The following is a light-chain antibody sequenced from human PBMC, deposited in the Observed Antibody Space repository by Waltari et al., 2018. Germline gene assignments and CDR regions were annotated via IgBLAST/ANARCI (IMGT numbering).Light chain of an antibody. V-gene: IGKV1-39*01. CDR2: AAS. CDR1: QSISSY. Sequence: DIQMTQSPSSLSASVGDRVTITCRAIQSISSYLNWYQQKPVKAPKLLIYAASSLQSGVPSRFSGSGSGTDFTLTISSLQPEDFATYYCQQSYSTLGTFGQGTKVEIK. J-gene: IGKJ1*01. CDR3: QQSYSTLGT.